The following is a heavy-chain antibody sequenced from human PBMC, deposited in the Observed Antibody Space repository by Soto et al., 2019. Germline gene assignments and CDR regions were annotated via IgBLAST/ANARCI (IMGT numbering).Heavy chain of an antibody. Sequence: QVQLVESGGGVVQPGRSLRLSCAASGFTFSSYGMHWVRQAPGKGLEWLAVIIYDGSTKYYADSVKGRFTISRDNSKSTLYLQMNSLRADDTAVYYCAKDRMGAGVRGYFDYWGQGTLVTVSS. CDR1: GFTFSSYG. V-gene: IGHV3-30*18. CDR3: AKDRMGAGVRGYFDY. D-gene: IGHD3-10*01. CDR2: IIYDGSTK. J-gene: IGHJ4*02.